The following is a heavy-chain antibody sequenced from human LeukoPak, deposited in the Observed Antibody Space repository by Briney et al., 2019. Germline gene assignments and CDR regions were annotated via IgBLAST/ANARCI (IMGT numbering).Heavy chain of an antibody. CDR3: ARVARYSSGSYYLDYYYGMDV. V-gene: IGHV4-34*01. D-gene: IGHD1-26*01. CDR2: INHSGST. J-gene: IGHJ6*02. Sequence: LSLXXXXYGGXXXGYYWSWIRQPPGKGLEWIGEINHSGSTNYNPSLKSRVTISVDTSKNQFSLKLSSVTAADTAVYYCARVARYSSGSYYLDYYYGMDVWGQGTTVTVSS. CDR1: GGXXXGYY.